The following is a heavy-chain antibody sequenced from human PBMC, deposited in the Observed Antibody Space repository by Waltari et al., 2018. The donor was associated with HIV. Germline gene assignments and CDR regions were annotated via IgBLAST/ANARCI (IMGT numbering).Heavy chain of an antibody. V-gene: IGHV2-5*02. CDR2: IYWDDDN. J-gene: IGHJ6*02. D-gene: IGHD2-8*01. CDR1: GFSLSTSGVG. Sequence: QITLKASGPTLVIPTQTLTMTCTFTGFSLSTSGVGVGWIRQPPGKAPEWLALIYWDDDNRYSPSLKSRLTITKDTSKNQVVLTMTNMDPVDTATYYCVHTTGLYCTTTYCRTFYSGKDVWGQGTTVTVSS. CDR3: VHTTGLYCTTTYCRTFYSGKDV.